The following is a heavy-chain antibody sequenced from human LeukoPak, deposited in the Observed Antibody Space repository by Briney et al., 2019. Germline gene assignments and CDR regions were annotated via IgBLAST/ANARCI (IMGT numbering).Heavy chain of an antibody. CDR3: ARDLVDSSGYYYAFDI. D-gene: IGHD3-22*01. V-gene: IGHV4-59*01. J-gene: IGHJ3*02. CDR1: GGSISSYY. Sequence: SETLSLTCTVSGGSISSYYWSWIRQPPGKGLEWIGYIYYSGSTNYNPSLKSRVTMSVDTSKNQFSLKLSSVTAADTAVYYCARDLVDSSGYYYAFDIWGQGTMVTVSS. CDR2: IYYSGST.